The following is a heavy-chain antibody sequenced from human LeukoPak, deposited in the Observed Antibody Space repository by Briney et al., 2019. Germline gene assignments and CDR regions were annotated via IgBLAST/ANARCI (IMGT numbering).Heavy chain of an antibody. J-gene: IGHJ6*02. D-gene: IGHD1-26*01. V-gene: IGHV1-69*04. CDR2: IIPILGIA. CDR1: GGTFSSYA. CDR3: ARERVVGATSSYYYGMDV. Sequence: ASVKVSCTASGGTFSSYAISWVRQAPGQGLEWMGRIIPILGIANYAQKFQGRVTITADKSTSTAYMELSSLRSEDTAVYYCARERVVGATSSYYYGMDVWGQGTTVTVSS.